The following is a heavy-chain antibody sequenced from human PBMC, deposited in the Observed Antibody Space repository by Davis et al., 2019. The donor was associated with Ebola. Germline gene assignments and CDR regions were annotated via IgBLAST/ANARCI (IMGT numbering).Heavy chain of an antibody. CDR3: ARDTRLDIVLMVYADGTFDY. V-gene: IGHV1-69*13. CDR2: IIPIFGTA. J-gene: IGHJ4*02. CDR1: GGTFSSYA. Sequence: SVKVSCKASGGTFSSYAISWVRQAPGQGLEWMGGIIPIFGTANYAQKFQGRVTITADESTSTAYMELSRLRSDDTAVYYCARDTRLDIVLMVYADGTFDYWGQGTLVTGSS. D-gene: IGHD2-8*01.